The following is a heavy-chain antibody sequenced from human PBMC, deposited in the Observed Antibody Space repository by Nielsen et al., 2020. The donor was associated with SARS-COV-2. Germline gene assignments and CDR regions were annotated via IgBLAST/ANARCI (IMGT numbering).Heavy chain of an antibody. CDR1: GYSFTSYW. J-gene: IGHJ4*02. V-gene: IGHV5-10-1*01. D-gene: IGHD4-17*01. Sequence: KVSCKGSGYSFTSYWISWVRQMPGKGLEWMGRIDPSDSYTNYSPSFQGHVTISADKSISTAYLQWSSLKASDTAMYYCARRMRGDYEFDYWGQGTLVTVSS. CDR2: IDPSDSYT. CDR3: ARRMRGDYEFDY.